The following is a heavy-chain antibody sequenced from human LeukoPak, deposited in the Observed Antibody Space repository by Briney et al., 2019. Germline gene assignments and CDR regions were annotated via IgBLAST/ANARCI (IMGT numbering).Heavy chain of an antibody. CDR3: ARISRTSDTFYSYVQDAFDI. Sequence: VASVKVSCKASEYTFIDYYIHWVRQAPGQGLEWMGWINPNSGGTNYAQKFQGRFTMTRDTSISTAYMEVSRLRSDDTAVYYCARISRTSDTFYSYVQDAFDIWGQGTLVAVSS. D-gene: IGHD3-10*02. CDR2: INPNSGGT. V-gene: IGHV1-2*02. CDR1: EYTFIDYY. J-gene: IGHJ3*02.